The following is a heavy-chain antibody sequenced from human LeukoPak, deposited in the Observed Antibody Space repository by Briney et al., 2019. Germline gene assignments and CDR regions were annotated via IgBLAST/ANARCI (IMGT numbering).Heavy chain of an antibody. Sequence: GGSLRLSCAASGFTFSSYGMHWVRQAPGKGLEWLSYISSSGSSIYYADSVKGRFTISRDNAENSLYLHMNGLRAEDTAVYFCARGPHYYDSSGSYPLLNDAFDLWGQGTKVTVSS. J-gene: IGHJ3*01. CDR3: ARGPHYYDSSGSYPLLNDAFDL. V-gene: IGHV3-48*04. CDR1: GFTFSSYG. CDR2: ISSSGSSI. D-gene: IGHD3-22*01.